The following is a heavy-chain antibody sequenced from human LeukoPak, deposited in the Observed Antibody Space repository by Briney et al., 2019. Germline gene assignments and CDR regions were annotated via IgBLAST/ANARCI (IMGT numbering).Heavy chain of an antibody. Sequence: GGSLRLSCAASGSTFSSYEMNWVRQAPGKGLEWVSYISSSGSTIYYADSVKGRFTISRDNAKNSLYLQMNSLRAEDTAVYYCARGTNDYGDYWGQGTLVTVSS. CDR3: ARGTNDYGDY. V-gene: IGHV3-48*03. CDR2: ISSSGSTI. CDR1: GSTFSSYE. J-gene: IGHJ4*02.